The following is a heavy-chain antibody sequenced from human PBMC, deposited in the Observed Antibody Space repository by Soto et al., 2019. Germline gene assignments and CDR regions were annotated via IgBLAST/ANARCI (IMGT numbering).Heavy chain of an antibody. D-gene: IGHD3-22*01. V-gene: IGHV1-18*01. CDR3: ARDREYYDSSGYYDSAAYDAFDI. J-gene: IGHJ3*02. CDR1: GYTFTSYG. Sequence: ASVKVSCKASGYTFTSYGISWVRQAPGQGLEWMGWISAYNGNTNYAQKLQGRVTMTTDTSTSTAYMELRSLRSDDTAVYYCARDREYYDSSGYYDSAAYDAFDIWGQGTMVTVSS. CDR2: ISAYNGNT.